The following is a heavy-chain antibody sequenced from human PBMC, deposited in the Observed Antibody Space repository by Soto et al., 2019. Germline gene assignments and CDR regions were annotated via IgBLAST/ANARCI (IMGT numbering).Heavy chain of an antibody. CDR3: AKESYRQERYFDY. V-gene: IGHV3-30*18. CDR1: GFTFSSYG. CDR2: ISYDGSNK. J-gene: IGHJ4*02. Sequence: GGSLRLSCAASGFTFSSYGMHWVRQAPGKGLEWVAVISYDGSNKYYADSVKGRFTISRDNSKNTLYLQMNSLRAEDTAVYYCAKESYRQERYFDYWGQGTLVTVS. D-gene: IGHD3-16*02.